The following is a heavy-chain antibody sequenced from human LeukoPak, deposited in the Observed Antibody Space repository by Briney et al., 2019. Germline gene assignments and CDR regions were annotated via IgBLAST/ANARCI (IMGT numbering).Heavy chain of an antibody. D-gene: IGHD4-17*01. Sequence: SETLSLTCTVSGGSISSSSYYWGWIRQPPGKGLEWIGAIYDSGSTYYNPSLKSRVTISVDKSKNQFSLKLSSVTAADTAVYYCARNDGDPSYYYYYMDVWGKGTTVTVSS. V-gene: IGHV4-39*07. CDR1: GGSISSSSYY. J-gene: IGHJ6*03. CDR2: IYDSGST. CDR3: ARNDGDPSYYYYYMDV.